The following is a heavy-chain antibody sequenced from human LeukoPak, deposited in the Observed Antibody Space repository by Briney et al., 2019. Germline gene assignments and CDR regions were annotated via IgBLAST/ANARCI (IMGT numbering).Heavy chain of an antibody. CDR1: GYSISSGYY. J-gene: IGHJ4*02. CDR2: IYHSGST. Sequence: PSETLSLTCTVSGYSISSGYYWGWIRQPPGKGLEWIGSIYHSGSTYYNPSLKSRVTISVDTSKNQFSLKLSSVTAADTAVYYCARDHNWNYFLWGQGTLVTVSS. V-gene: IGHV4-38-2*02. D-gene: IGHD1-7*01. CDR3: ARDHNWNYFL.